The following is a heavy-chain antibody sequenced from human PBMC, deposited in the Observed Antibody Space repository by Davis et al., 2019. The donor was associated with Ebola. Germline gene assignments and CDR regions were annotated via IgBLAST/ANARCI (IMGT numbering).Heavy chain of an antibody. Sequence: GESLKISCVASGLTFRMYAMSWVRQAPGRGLEWVSTISGGGYDTYYADSVKGRFTISRDNSRNTLNLQMNSLRAEDTAVYYCAKSLVYCSGGFCHALDIWGQGTVVTVSS. J-gene: IGHJ3*02. V-gene: IGHV3-23*01. D-gene: IGHD2-15*01. CDR1: GLTFRMYA. CDR2: ISGGGYDT. CDR3: AKSLVYCSGGFCHALDI.